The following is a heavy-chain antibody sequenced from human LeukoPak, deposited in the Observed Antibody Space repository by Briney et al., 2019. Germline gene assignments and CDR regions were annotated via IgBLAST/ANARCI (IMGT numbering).Heavy chain of an antibody. CDR2: IRYDGSNK. J-gene: IGHJ4*02. CDR3: AKDRTAYDSSGYYYDTEDY. V-gene: IGHV3-30*02. D-gene: IGHD3-22*01. CDR1: GFTFSSYG. Sequence: GRSLRLSCAASGFTFSSYGMHWVRQAPGKGLEWVAFIRYDGSNKYYADSVKGRFTISRDNSKNTLYLQMNSLRAEDTAVYYCAKDRTAYDSSGYYYDTEDYWGQGTLVTVSS.